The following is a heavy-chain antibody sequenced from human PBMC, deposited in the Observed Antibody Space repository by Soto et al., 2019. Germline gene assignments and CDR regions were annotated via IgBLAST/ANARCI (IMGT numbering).Heavy chain of an antibody. CDR1: GGSFSGYY. CDR3: ARYRYCSGGSCYPPGYSYRYRRATEKPYYFDY. Sequence: PSETLSLTCAVYGGSFSGYYWSWIRQPPGKGLEWIGEINHSVSTNYNPSLKSRVTISVDTSKNQFSLKLSSVTAADTAVYYCARYRYCSGGSCYPPGYSYRYRRATEKPYYFDYWGQGTMVTVSS. J-gene: IGHJ4*02. D-gene: IGHD2-15*01. V-gene: IGHV4-34*01. CDR2: INHSVST.